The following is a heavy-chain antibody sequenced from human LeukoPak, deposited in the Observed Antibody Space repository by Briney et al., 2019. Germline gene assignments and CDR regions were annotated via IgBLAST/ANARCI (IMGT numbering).Heavy chain of an antibody. V-gene: IGHV1-69*13. CDR1: RGTFSSNG. CDR2: IIPIFGTA. D-gene: IGHD6-13*01. Sequence: SVKVSCKASRGTFSSNGISWVRQAPGQGLEWMGGIIPIFGTANYAQKFQGRVTITADESTSTAYMELSSLRSEDTAVYYCAAGRAAAAGLGYYYYYMDVWGKGTTVTVSS. J-gene: IGHJ6*03. CDR3: AAGRAAAAGLGYYYYYMDV.